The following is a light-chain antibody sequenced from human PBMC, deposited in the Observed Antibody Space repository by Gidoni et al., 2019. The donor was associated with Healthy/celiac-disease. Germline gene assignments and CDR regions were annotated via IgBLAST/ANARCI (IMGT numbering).Light chain of an antibody. Sequence: QSALTQPASVSGSPGPSITISCTGTSSDVGGYNYVSWYQQHPGKAPKLMIYEVSNRPSGVSNRFSGYKSGNTASLTISGLQAEDEADYYCSSYTSSSTRVLGGGTKLTVL. CDR1: SSDVGGYNY. CDR3: SSYTSSSTRV. V-gene: IGLV2-14*01. CDR2: EVS. J-gene: IGLJ3*02.